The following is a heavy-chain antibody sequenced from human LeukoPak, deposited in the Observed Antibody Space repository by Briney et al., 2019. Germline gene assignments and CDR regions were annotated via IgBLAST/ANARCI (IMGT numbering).Heavy chain of an antibody. V-gene: IGHV4-34*01. CDR3: ARELHSSGWYSVYYFDY. CDR1: GGSFSGYY. J-gene: IGHJ4*02. Sequence: SETLSLTCAVYGGSFSGYYWSWIRQPPGKGLEWIGEINHSGSTNYNPSLKGRVTISVDTSKNQFSLKLSSVTAADTAVYYCARELHSSGWYSVYYFDYWGQGTLVTVSS. D-gene: IGHD6-19*01. CDR2: INHSGST.